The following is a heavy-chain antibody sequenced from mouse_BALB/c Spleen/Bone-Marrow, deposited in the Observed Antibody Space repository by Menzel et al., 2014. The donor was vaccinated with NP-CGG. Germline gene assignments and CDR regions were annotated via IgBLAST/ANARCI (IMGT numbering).Heavy chain of an antibody. V-gene: IGHV1-14*01. CDR3: ARPYYYGSSGDSWFAY. CDR2: IIPYNDGT. Sequence: EVQLQQSGPEPVKPGASVKMSCKASGYTFTSYVMHWVKQKPGQGLEWIGYIIPYNDGTNYNEKFKGKATLTSDKSSSTAYMELSSLTSEDSAVYYCARPYYYGSSGDSWFAYWGQGTLVTVSA. CDR1: GYTFTSYV. J-gene: IGHJ3*01. D-gene: IGHD1-1*01.